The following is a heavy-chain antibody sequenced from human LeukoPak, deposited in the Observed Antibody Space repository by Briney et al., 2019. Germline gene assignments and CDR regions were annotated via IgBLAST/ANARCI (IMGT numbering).Heavy chain of an antibody. J-gene: IGHJ6*02. CDR3: AKDSLRIGDIAVAGLRYYYYGMDV. D-gene: IGHD6-19*01. CDR1: GFTFSSYG. V-gene: IGHV3-30*18. CDR2: ISYDGSNK. Sequence: GGSLRLSCAASGFTFSSYGMHWVRQAPGKGLEWVAVISYDGSNKYYADSVKGRFTISRDNSKNTLYLQMNSLRAEDTAVYCCAKDSLRIGDIAVAGLRYYYYGMDVWGQGTTVTVSS.